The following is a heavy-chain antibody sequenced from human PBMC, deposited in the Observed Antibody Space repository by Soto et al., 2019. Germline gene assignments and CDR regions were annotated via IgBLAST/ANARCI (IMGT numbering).Heavy chain of an antibody. CDR1: GGSMSSYY. CDR3: ARERTPTYHYDSSGYDAFDI. J-gene: IGHJ3*02. V-gene: IGHV4-59*01. CDR2: IRYSGRT. D-gene: IGHD3-22*01. Sequence: SETLSLTCSVSGGSMSSYYWSWVRQPPGKGLEWIGYIRYSGRTNYNPSLKSRVTISVDTSKNLFSLRLTSVTAADTAVYYCARERTPTYHYDSSGYDAFDIWGQGTRVTVS.